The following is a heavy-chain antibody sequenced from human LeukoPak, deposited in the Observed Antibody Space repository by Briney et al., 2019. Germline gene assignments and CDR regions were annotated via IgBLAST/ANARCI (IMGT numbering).Heavy chain of an antibody. Sequence: GSSVKVSCKASGGTFSSFAISWVRQAPGQGLEWMGGIIPIFGTANYAQKFQGRVTITTDESTSTAYMELSSLRSEDTAVYYCTRDQSFGGSYTGGFAEYFQHWGQGTLVIVPS. CDR3: TRDQSFGGSYTGGFAEYFQH. D-gene: IGHD1-26*01. CDR2: IIPIFGTA. V-gene: IGHV1-69*05. CDR1: GGTFSSFA. J-gene: IGHJ1*01.